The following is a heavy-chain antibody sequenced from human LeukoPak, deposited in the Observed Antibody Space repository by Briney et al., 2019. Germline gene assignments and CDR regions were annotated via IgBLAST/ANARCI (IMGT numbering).Heavy chain of an antibody. Sequence: PGGSLRLSCAASGFTFSSYGMHWVRQATGKGLEWVSAIGTAGDTYYTGSVKGRFTISRENAKNSLYLQMNSLRAGDTAVYYCARVAKERVGGVYYFGYWGQGTLVTVSS. D-gene: IGHD1-1*01. CDR3: ARVAKERVGGVYYFGY. J-gene: IGHJ4*02. CDR1: GFTFSSYG. V-gene: IGHV3-13*01. CDR2: IGTAGDT.